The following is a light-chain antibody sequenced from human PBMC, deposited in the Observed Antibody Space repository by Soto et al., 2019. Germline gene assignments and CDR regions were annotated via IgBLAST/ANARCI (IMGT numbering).Light chain of an antibody. CDR2: DAT. CDR3: QQSDSLPIT. CDR1: HDISNY. Sequence: DIQMTQSPSSLSASVGDRVTITCRASHDISNYLNWYQQRLGKAPKLLIYDATNFERGVPSRFSGTRSGTHFTFAITSLQPEDVATYYCQQSDSLPITFGQGTRLEIK. V-gene: IGKV1-33*01. J-gene: IGKJ5*01.